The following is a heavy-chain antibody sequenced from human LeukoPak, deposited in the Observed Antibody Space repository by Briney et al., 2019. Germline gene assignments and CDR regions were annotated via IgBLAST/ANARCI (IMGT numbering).Heavy chain of an antibody. V-gene: IGHV1-18*01. Sequence: GASVKVSCKASGYTFTSYGISWVRQAPGQGLEWMRWISAYNGNTNYAQKLQGRVTMTTDTSTSTAYMELRSLRSDDTAVYYCVRDGPHIEVGAPDYWGQGTLVTASS. CDR1: GYTFTSYG. J-gene: IGHJ4*02. CDR3: VRDGPHIEVGAPDY. D-gene: IGHD1-26*01. CDR2: ISAYNGNT.